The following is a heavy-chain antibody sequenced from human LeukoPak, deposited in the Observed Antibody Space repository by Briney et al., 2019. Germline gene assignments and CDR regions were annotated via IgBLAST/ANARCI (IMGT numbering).Heavy chain of an antibody. J-gene: IGHJ5*02. D-gene: IGHD3-9*01. CDR2: VSYIEYT. CDR3: ARARRYFDWFPEPNWFEP. CDR1: GGSISNYY. Sequence: SETLSLTCNVSGGSISNYYCSWIRKPQQQGQELLGIVSYIEYTYYNHSPASRITLAVDTSKNQLSLKLASVTAADTAIYYCARARRYFDWFPEPNWFEPWGQGTLVSVSS. V-gene: IGHV4-59*01.